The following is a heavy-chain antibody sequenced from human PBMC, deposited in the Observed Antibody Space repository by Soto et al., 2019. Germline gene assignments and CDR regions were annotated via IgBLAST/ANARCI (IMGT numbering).Heavy chain of an antibody. Sequence: EVQLVESGGGLVKPGGSLRLSCAASGFTFSSYSMNWVRQAPGKGLEWVSSISSSSSYIYYADSVKGRFTISRDNAKNSLYLQMNSPRAEDTAVYYCAREGHTMGSGWSRNYYYYGMDVWGQGTTVTVSS. D-gene: IGHD6-19*01. J-gene: IGHJ6*02. CDR2: ISSSSSYI. V-gene: IGHV3-21*01. CDR1: GFTFSSYS. CDR3: AREGHTMGSGWSRNYYYYGMDV.